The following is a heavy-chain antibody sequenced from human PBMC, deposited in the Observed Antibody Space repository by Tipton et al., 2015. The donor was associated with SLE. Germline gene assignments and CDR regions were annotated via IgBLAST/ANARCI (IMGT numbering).Heavy chain of an antibody. Sequence: QLVQSGAEVKKPGASVKVSCKASGYIFTSYAMHWVRQAPGQRLGWMGWINAGNGNTKYSQKLQGRVTIARDTSASTVYMELSSLRSEDTGVYYCARGGGSGGFDYWGQGTTVTVSS. J-gene: IGHJ4*02. CDR1: GYIFTSYA. CDR3: ARGGGSGGFDY. V-gene: IGHV1-3*01. D-gene: IGHD6-25*01. CDR2: INAGNGNT.